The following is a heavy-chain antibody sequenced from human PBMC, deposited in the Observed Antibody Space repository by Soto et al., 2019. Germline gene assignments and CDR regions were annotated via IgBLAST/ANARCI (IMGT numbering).Heavy chain of an antibody. D-gene: IGHD3-10*01. CDR1: GGSISSYY. J-gene: IGHJ4*02. V-gene: IGHV4-59*08. Sequence: QVQLQESGPGLVKPSETLSLTCTVSGGSISSYYWSWIRQPPGKGLEWIGYIYYSGSTNYNPSLKSRVTGSVDTSKNQFSLKLSSVTAADTAVYYCARLGLGYYGSGRTHFDYWGQGTLVTVSS. CDR3: ARLGLGYYGSGRTHFDY. CDR2: IYYSGST.